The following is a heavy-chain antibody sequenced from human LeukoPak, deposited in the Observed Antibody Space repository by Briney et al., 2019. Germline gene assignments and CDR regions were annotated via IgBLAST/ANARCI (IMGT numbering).Heavy chain of an antibody. J-gene: IGHJ4*02. V-gene: IGHV4-59*01. D-gene: IGHD3-22*01. Sequence: PSETLSLTCTVSGGSISSYYWSWIRQPPGKGLEWIGYIYYSGSTNYNPSLKSRVTISVDTSKNQFSLKLSSVTAADTAVYYCARDSSGYYSNYFDYWGQGTLVTVSS. CDR3: ARDSSGYYSNYFDY. CDR2: IYYSGST. CDR1: GGSISSYY.